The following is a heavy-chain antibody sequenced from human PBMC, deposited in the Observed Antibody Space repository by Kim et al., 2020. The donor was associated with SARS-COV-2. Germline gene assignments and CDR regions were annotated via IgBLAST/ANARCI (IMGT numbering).Heavy chain of an antibody. CDR1: GFTFSSYG. D-gene: IGHD4-4*01. CDR2: IWYDGSNK. CDR3: ARGKKTVTVTTGYYGMDV. Sequence: GGSLRLSCAASGFTFSSYGMHWVRQAPGKGLEWGAGIWYDGSNKYYADSVKGRFTISRDNSKNTLYLQMNSLRAEDTAVYYCARGKKTVTVTTGYYGMDVWGQGTTVTVSS. J-gene: IGHJ6*02. V-gene: IGHV3-33*01.